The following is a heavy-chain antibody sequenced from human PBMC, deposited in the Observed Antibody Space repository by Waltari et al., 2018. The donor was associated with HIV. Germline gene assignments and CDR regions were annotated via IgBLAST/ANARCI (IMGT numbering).Heavy chain of an antibody. J-gene: IGHJ6*02. CDR1: GGSISSAGFY. V-gene: IGHV4-31*03. D-gene: IGHD3-10*01. CDR2: IYYTGST. CDR3: ARDYGSGRGGGMDV. Sequence: QVQLQESGPGLVKPSQTLSLTCTVSGGSISSAGFYWSWIRQHPGKGLEWIGNIYYTGSTYYNPSLKSRVTISMDTSNNQFSLNLSSVTAADTAVYYCARDYGSGRGGGMDVWGQGTTVTVSS.